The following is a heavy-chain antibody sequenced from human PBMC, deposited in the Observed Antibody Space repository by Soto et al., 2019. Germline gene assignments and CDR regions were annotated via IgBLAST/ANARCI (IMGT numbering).Heavy chain of an antibody. CDR2: ISSSGSYI. CDR3: APTAKYCSSVSCYPGMDV. J-gene: IGHJ6*02. CDR1: GFTFTSYT. D-gene: IGHD2-2*01. Sequence: PGGSLRLSCAASGFTFTSYTMNWVRQAPGKGLEWVSSISSSGSYISYADSLKGRFTISRDNAKNSLYLQMNSLRAEDTAVYYCAPTAKYCSSVSCYPGMDVWGQGTTVTVSS. V-gene: IGHV3-21*01.